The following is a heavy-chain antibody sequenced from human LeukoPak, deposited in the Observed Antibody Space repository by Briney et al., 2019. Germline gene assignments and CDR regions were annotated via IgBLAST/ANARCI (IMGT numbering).Heavy chain of an antibody. D-gene: IGHD6-6*01. CDR1: GYTFTGYY. V-gene: IGHV1-2*02. CDR3: ARRGSSSSLAFDY. J-gene: IGHJ4*02. CDR2: INPNSGGT. Sequence: ASVKVSCKASGYTFTGYYMHWVRQAPGQGLEWMGWINPNSGGTNYAQKFRGRVTMTRDTSISTAYMELSRLRSDDTAVYYCARRGSSSSLAFDYWGQGTLVTVSS.